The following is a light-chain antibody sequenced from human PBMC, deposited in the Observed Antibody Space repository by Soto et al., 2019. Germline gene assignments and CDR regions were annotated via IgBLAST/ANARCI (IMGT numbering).Light chain of an antibody. V-gene: IGKV1-5*03. CDR3: QQYSTGYRT. CDR2: KAS. Sequence: DIQMTQSPSTLSASIGDRVTISCRASQSVRSWLAWYQHKPGRAPKLLIYKASSLETGVPSRFSGSGSGTEFTLTISSLQPDDFATYYCQQYSTGYRTFGQGTKVEVK. CDR1: QSVRSW. J-gene: IGKJ1*01.